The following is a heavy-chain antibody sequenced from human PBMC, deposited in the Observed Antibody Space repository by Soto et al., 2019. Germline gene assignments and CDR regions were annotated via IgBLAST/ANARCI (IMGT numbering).Heavy chain of an antibody. CDR3: ARQLKYYYDSSGYYPNAFDI. D-gene: IGHD3-22*01. J-gene: IGHJ3*02. CDR2: IYPGDSDT. V-gene: IGHV5-51*01. CDR1: GYSFTSYL. Sequence: GESLKISCKGSGYSFTSYLIGWVRQMPGKGLEWMGIIYPGDSDTRYSPSFQGQVTISADKSISTAYLQWSSLKASDTAMYYCARQLKYYYDSSGYYPNAFDIWGQGTMVTVSS.